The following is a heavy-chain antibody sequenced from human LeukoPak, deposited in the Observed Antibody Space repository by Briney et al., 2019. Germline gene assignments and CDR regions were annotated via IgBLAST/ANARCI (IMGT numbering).Heavy chain of an antibody. CDR3: ARGRPFDI. Sequence: GRSLRLSCAASGFTFSSYAMHWVRQAPGKGLEYVSAISSNGGSTYYANSVKGRFTISRDNSKNTLYLQMGSLRAEDMAVYYCARGRPFDIWGQGTMVTVSS. CDR2: ISSNGGST. V-gene: IGHV3-64*01. CDR1: GFTFSSYA. J-gene: IGHJ3*02.